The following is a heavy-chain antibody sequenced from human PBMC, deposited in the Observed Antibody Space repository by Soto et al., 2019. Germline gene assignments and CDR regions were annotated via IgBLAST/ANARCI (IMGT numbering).Heavy chain of an antibody. CDR3: ARSSGCSSGWHTHPTFDY. CDR1: GYTFTGYY. J-gene: IGHJ4*02. Sequence: ASVKVSCKASGYTFTGYYMHWVRQAPGQGLEWMGWINPNSGGTNYAQKFQGWVTMTRDTSISTAYMELSRLRSDDTAVYYCARSSGCSSGWHTHPTFDYWGQGTLVTVSS. D-gene: IGHD6-19*01. V-gene: IGHV1-2*04. CDR2: INPNSGGT.